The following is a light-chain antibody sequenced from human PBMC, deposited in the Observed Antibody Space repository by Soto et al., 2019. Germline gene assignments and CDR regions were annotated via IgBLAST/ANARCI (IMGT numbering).Light chain of an antibody. J-gene: IGKJ4*01. CDR3: QQYSAWPLN. CDR1: QSVSSN. Sequence: EVVMTQSPATLSVSPGERATLSCRASQSVSSNFLAWYQQKPGQAPRLLIYGVSIRATGIPATFSGSGSGTEFTLTISSLQSEDFAVYYCQQYSAWPLNFGGGTKVEI. V-gene: IGKV3-15*01. CDR2: GVS.